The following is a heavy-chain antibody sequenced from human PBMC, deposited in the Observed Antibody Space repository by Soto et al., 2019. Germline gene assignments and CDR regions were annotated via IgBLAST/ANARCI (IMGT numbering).Heavy chain of an antibody. J-gene: IGHJ3*02. CDR3: ARGIALAGHLPLGAFDI. V-gene: IGHV1-18*01. D-gene: IGHD6-19*01. CDR2: ISAYNGNT. Sequence: QAPLVQSGAEVKKPGASVKVSCKASGYTFTSYGISWVRQAPGQGLEWMGWISAYNGNTNYAQKLQGRVTMTTDTSTSTAYMELRSLRSDDTAVYYCARGIALAGHLPLGAFDIWGQGTMVTVSS. CDR1: GYTFTSYG.